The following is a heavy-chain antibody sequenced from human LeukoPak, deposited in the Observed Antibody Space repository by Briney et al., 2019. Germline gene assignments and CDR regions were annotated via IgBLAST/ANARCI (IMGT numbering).Heavy chain of an antibody. Sequence: PGGSLRHSCAASGFTFSSYAMHWVRQAPGKGLEWVAVISYDGSNKYYADSVKGRFTISRDNSKNTLYLQMNSLRAEDTAVYYCAREYDFWSGYFDYWGQGTLVTVSS. V-gene: IGHV3-30-3*01. CDR1: GFTFSSYA. CDR2: ISYDGSNK. D-gene: IGHD3-3*01. CDR3: AREYDFWSGYFDY. J-gene: IGHJ4*02.